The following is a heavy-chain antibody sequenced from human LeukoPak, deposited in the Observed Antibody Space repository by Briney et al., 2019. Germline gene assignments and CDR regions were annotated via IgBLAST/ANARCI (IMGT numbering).Heavy chain of an antibody. CDR2: IYPGGTT. CDR1: GFTVSSKY. J-gene: IGHJ4*02. Sequence: PGGSLRLSCAASGFTVSSKYMSWVRQAPGKGLEWVSIIYPGGTTYYADSVKGRFTISRDNSKNTVYLQMNSLKADDAAGYYCARADDFGDYDCWGQGTLVTVSS. V-gene: IGHV3-53*01. D-gene: IGHD4-17*01. CDR3: ARADDFGDYDC.